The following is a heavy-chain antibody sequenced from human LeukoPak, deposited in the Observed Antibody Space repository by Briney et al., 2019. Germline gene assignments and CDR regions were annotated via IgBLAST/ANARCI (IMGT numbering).Heavy chain of an antibody. V-gene: IGHV1-18*01. CDR2: ISAYNGDT. D-gene: IGHD2-8*01. CDR1: GYTFIRYG. J-gene: IGHJ4*02. CDR3: GRDQGNGCVGDY. Sequence: ASVKVSCKASGYTFIRYGFSWVRQAPGQGLEWIGWISAYNGDTDYAQKVQGRVTMTTDTSTTPAYMKLRSLGSDDTAVYYCGRDQGNGCVGDYWGQGTLVTVSS.